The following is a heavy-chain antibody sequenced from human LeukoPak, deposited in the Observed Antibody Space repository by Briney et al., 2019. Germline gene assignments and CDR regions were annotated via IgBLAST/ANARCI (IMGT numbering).Heavy chain of an antibody. J-gene: IGHJ4*02. D-gene: IGHD5-24*01. V-gene: IGHV3-53*01. Sequence: PGGSLRLSCAASGFTVSSNYMNWVRQAPGKGLEWVSVIYGGGNIYYADSVKGRFTISRDNSKNTLYLQMNSLRAEDTAVYYCARGAGYNYPYYFDYWGQGTLVTVP. CDR2: IYGGGNI. CDR3: ARGAGYNYPYYFDY. CDR1: GFTVSSNY.